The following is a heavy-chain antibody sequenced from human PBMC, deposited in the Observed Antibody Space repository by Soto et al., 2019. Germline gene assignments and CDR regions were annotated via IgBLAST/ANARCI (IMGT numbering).Heavy chain of an antibody. J-gene: IGHJ4*02. Sequence: QITLKESGPTLVKPTQTLTLTCTFSGFSLSTGGVGVGWIRQPPGKALEWLALIYWDDDKRYTPSLQNRFTITKASYNQVVLTMTNMDPVDTATYYCAHRNVEVVAESTNAFDYWGQGTLVTVSS. CDR3: AHRNVEVVAESTNAFDY. V-gene: IGHV2-5*02. CDR1: GFSLSTGGVG. CDR2: IYWDDDK. D-gene: IGHD2-15*01.